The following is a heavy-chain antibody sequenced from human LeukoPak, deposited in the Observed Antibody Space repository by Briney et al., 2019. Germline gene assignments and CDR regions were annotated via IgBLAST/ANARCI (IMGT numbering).Heavy chain of an antibody. CDR3: ARGGWNDDLYYFDY. J-gene: IGHJ4*02. CDR1: GGTFSSYA. V-gene: IGHV1-69*01. CDR2: IIPIFGTA. D-gene: IGHD1-1*01. Sequence: SVTVSCTASGGTFSSYAISWVRQAPGQGLEWMGGIIPIFGTANYAQKFQGRVTITADESTSTAYMELSSLRSEDTAVYYCARGGWNDDLYYFDYWGQGTLVTVSS.